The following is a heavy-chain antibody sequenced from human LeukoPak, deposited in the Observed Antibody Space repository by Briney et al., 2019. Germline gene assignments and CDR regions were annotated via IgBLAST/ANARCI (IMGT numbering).Heavy chain of an antibody. D-gene: IGHD4-17*01. CDR1: GFTFSSYA. CDR3: AKGLSSGDYGLHY. V-gene: IGHV3-23*01. Sequence: PGGSLRLPCAASGFTFSSYAMNWVRRAPGKGLEWVSTISGTGGSTYYADSVKGRFTISRDTSKNTLYLQMNSLRAEDTAVYYCAKGLSSGDYGLHYWGQGTLVTVSS. CDR2: ISGTGGST. J-gene: IGHJ4*02.